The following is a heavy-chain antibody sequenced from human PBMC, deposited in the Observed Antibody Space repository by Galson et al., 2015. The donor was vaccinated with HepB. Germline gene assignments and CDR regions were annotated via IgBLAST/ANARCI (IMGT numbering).Heavy chain of an antibody. V-gene: IGHV3-48*01. CDR2: IISSGSTI. CDR1: GFTFSAYS. CDR3: ARGGEFRDPFFDY. Sequence: SLRLSCAASGFTFSAYSMNWVRQAPGKGLEWISYIISSGSTIYYGDSVKGRFTISRDNSKNSLDLQMNSLRVEDTAVYYCARGGEFRDPFFDYWGQGILVTVSS. J-gene: IGHJ4*02. D-gene: IGHD3-16*01.